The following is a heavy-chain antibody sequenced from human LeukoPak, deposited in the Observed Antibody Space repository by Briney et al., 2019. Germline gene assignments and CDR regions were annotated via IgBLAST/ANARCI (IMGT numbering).Heavy chain of an antibody. CDR1: GGSISSSSYY. D-gene: IGHD3-3*01. Sequence: PSETLSLTCTVSGGSISSSSYYWGWIRQPPGKGLEWIGSIYYSGSTYYNPSLKSRVTISVDTSKNQFSLTLTPVTAADTAVYYCARHNLSGNDFWSAYYNVYFDYWGQGTLVTVSS. CDR3: ARHNLSGNDFWSAYYNVYFDY. J-gene: IGHJ4*02. V-gene: IGHV4-39*01. CDR2: IYYSGST.